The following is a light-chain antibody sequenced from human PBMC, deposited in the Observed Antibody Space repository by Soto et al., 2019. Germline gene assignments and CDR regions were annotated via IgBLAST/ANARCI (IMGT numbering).Light chain of an antibody. CDR2: DTS. V-gene: IGKV3-11*01. J-gene: IGKJ4*01. CDR1: QSVGSF. CDR3: QQRKSWPPLT. Sequence: EIVLTQSPATLSLSPGERATLSCRASQSVGSFLAWYQQKPGQAPRLLIYDTSIRATGIPARFSGSGSGTDFPLTISSLEPEDFAVYYCQQRKSWPPLTFGGGTKVDIK.